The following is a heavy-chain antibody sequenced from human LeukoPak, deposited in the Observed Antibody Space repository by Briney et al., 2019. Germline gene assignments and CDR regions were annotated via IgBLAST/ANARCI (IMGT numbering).Heavy chain of an antibody. Sequence: SETLSLTCAVYGGSFSGYYWSWIRQPPGKGLEWIGEINHSGSTNYNPSLKSRVTISVDTSKNQLSLKLSSVTAADTAVYYCARGHRDYDILTGYYYNYWGQGTLVTVSS. J-gene: IGHJ4*02. V-gene: IGHV4-34*01. D-gene: IGHD3-9*01. CDR1: GGSFSGYY. CDR3: ARGHRDYDILTGYYYNY. CDR2: INHSGST.